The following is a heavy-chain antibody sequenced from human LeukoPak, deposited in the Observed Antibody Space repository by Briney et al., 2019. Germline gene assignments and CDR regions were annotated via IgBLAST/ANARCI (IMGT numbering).Heavy chain of an antibody. Sequence: SETLSLTCTVSGGSISSYYWSWIRQPPGKGLEWIGYIYYSGSTNYNPSLKSRVTISVDTSKNQFSLKLSSVTAADTAVYYCARDLEYSSLDAFDIWGQGTMVTVSS. CDR1: GGSISSYY. D-gene: IGHD6-6*01. J-gene: IGHJ3*02. CDR2: IYYSGST. CDR3: ARDLEYSSLDAFDI. V-gene: IGHV4-59*01.